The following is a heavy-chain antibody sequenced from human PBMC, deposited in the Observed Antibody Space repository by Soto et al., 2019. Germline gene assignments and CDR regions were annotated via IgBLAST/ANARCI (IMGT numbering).Heavy chain of an antibody. CDR2: MNPDSGNT. Sequence: QVQLVQSGAAVKKPGASVKVSCKASGYTFTSYDINWVRQAPGQGLEWMGRMNPDSGNTGYAQKFQVRVTITRNTAVSTAYMELSGLRSEDTAVYYCARSAFAYYDILTGYYLFGYWGQGTLVTVSS. D-gene: IGHD3-9*01. CDR1: GYTFTSYD. J-gene: IGHJ4*02. CDR3: ARSAFAYYDILTGYYLFGY. V-gene: IGHV1-8*01.